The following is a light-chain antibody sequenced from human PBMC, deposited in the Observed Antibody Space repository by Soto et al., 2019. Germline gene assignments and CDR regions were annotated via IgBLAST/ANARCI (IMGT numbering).Light chain of an antibody. V-gene: IGLV1-47*01. CDR1: SSNIGSNY. CDR2: RNN. Sequence: QSVLTQPPSASGTPGQRVTISCSGSSSNIGSNYVYWYQQLPGTAPKLLIYRNNQRPSGVPDRFSGSKSGTSASLAISGLRSEDKADYYCAAWDDSLSAHYVFGTGTKLTVL. J-gene: IGLJ1*01. CDR3: AAWDDSLSAHYV.